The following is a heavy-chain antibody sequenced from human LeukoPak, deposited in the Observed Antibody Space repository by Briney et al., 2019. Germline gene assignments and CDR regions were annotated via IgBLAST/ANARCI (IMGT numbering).Heavy chain of an antibody. D-gene: IGHD1/OR15-1a*01. CDR3: AKANNGYHWFDP. Sequence: GGSLRLSCAASGFTFSSYAMSWVRQAPGKGLEWVSAISGSGGSTYYADSMRGRFTISRDNSKNTLYLQMNSLRAEDTAVYYCAKANNGYHWFDPWGQGTLVTVSS. V-gene: IGHV3-23*01. J-gene: IGHJ5*02. CDR1: GFTFSSYA. CDR2: ISGSGGST.